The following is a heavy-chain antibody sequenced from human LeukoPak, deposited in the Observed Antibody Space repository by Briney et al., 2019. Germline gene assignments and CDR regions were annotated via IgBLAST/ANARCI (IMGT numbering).Heavy chain of an antibody. CDR3: AKAGITMIVVGSLGD. CDR2: ISYDGSNK. CDR1: GFTFSSYG. Sequence: GGSLRLSCAASGFTFSSYGMHWVRQAPGKGLEWVAVISYDGSNKYYADSVKGRFTISRDNSKNTLYLQMNSLRAEDTAVYYCAKAGITMIVVGSLGDWGQGTLVTVSS. D-gene: IGHD3-22*01. V-gene: IGHV3-30*18. J-gene: IGHJ4*02.